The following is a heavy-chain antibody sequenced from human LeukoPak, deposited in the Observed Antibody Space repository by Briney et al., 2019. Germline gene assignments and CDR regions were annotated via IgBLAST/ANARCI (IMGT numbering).Heavy chain of an antibody. CDR2: ISSSSSYI. D-gene: IGHD4-17*01. CDR1: GFTFSSYS. CDR3: ARSVTRYNWFDP. Sequence: GGSLRLSCAASGFTFSSYSMNWVRQAPGKGLEWVSSISSSSSYIYYADSVKGRFTISRDNAKNSLYLQMNSLRAEDTAVYYCARSVTRYNWFDPWGQGTLVTVSS. J-gene: IGHJ5*02. V-gene: IGHV3-21*04.